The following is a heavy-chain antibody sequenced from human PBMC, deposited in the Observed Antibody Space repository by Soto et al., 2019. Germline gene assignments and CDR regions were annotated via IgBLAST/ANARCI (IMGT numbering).Heavy chain of an antibody. J-gene: IGHJ6*03. CDR2: IYYSGST. Sequence: PSETLSLTCTVSGGSISSYYWSWIRQPPGKGLEWIGYIYYSGSTNYNPSLKSRVTISVDTSKNQFSLKLSSVTAADTAVYYCARSPHYYYYYYMDVWGKGTTVTVSS. CDR1: GGSISSYY. V-gene: IGHV4-59*12. CDR3: ARSPHYYYYYYMDV.